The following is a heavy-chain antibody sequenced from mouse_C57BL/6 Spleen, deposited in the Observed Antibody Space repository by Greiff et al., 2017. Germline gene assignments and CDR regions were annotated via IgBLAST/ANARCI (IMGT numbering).Heavy chain of an antibody. CDR2: IYPSDSET. Sequence: QVQLQQPGAELVRPGSSVKMSCKASGYTFTSYWMDWVKQRPGQGLEWIGNIYPSDSETHYNQKFKDKATLTVDKSSSTAYMPLSSLTSEDSAVYSGARFYYGYDGDYWGQGTTLTVSS. V-gene: IGHV1-61*01. J-gene: IGHJ2*01. CDR1: GYTFTSYW. CDR3: ARFYYGYDGDY. D-gene: IGHD2-2*01.